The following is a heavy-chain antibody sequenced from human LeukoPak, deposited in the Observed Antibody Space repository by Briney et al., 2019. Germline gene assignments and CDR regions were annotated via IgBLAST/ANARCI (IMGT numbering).Heavy chain of an antibody. CDR1: GGTFSSYA. V-gene: IGHV1-69*04. J-gene: IGHJ4*02. CDR3: ARNGNVVVPAAIGY. D-gene: IGHD2-2*02. Sequence: SVKVSCKASGGTFSSYAISWVRQAPGQGLEWMGRIIPILGIANYAQKFQGRVTITADKSTSTAYMELSSLRSEDTAVYYCARNGNVVVPAAIGYWGQGTLVTVSS. CDR2: IIPILGIA.